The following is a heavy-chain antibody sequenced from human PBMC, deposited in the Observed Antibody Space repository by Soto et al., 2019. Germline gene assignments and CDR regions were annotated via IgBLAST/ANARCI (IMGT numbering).Heavy chain of an antibody. CDR1: RVAFSKFI. V-gene: IGHV1-69*13. CDR3: AKVRYSSPMGYYYGMDV. Sequence: SVKVSCKASRVAFSKFIVTWVRQAPGLGLGWVGGIIPIFGTANYAQKFQGRVTITADESTSTSYMEVNNLRSEDTAVYYCAKVRYSSPMGYYYGMDVWGQGTTVT. J-gene: IGHJ6*02. CDR2: IIPIFGTA. D-gene: IGHD6-19*01.